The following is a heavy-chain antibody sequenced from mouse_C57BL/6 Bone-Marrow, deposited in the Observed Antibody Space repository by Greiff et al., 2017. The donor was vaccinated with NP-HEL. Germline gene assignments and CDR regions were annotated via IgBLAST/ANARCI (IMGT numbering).Heavy chain of an antibody. CDR1: GYAFTNYL. D-gene: IGHD2-5*01. V-gene: IGHV1-54*01. J-gene: IGHJ2*01. Sequence: QVQLQQSGAELVRPGPSFPFSFPSSGYAFTNYLIEWVKQRPGQGLEWIGVINPGSGGTNYNEKFKGKATLTADKSSSTAYMQLSSLTSEDSAVYFSARATYSNYDYWSPGTTLTVSS. CDR3: ARATYSNYDY. CDR2: INPGSGGT.